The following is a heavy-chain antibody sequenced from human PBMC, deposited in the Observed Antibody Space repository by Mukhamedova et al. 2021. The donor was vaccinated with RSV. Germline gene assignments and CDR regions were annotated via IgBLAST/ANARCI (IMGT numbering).Heavy chain of an antibody. Sequence: PGMGLVWVSRINTDGNTRNYADSVKGRFTISRDTAKNTLYLQMNSLRAEDTAVYYCGRGDFWAGGMDVWGQGTTVTVS. V-gene: IGHV3-74*01. CDR2: INTDGNTR. D-gene: IGHD3-3*01. CDR3: GRGDFWAGGMDV. J-gene: IGHJ6*02.